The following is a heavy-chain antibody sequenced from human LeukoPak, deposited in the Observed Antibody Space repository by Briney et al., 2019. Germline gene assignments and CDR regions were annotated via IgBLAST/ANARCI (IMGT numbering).Heavy chain of an antibody. V-gene: IGHV1-2*02. Sequence: ALVKVSCKASGYTFTGYYMHWVRQAPGQGLEWMGWINPNSGGTNYAQKFQGRVTMTRDTSISTAYMELSRLRSDDTAVYYCARDPYGGYDYGFDYWGQGTLVTVSS. D-gene: IGHD5-12*01. CDR1: GYTFTGYY. CDR3: ARDPYGGYDYGFDY. J-gene: IGHJ4*02. CDR2: INPNSGGT.